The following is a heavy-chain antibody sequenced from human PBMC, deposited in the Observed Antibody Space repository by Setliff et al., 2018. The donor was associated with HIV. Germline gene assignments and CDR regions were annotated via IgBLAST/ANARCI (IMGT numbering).Heavy chain of an antibody. D-gene: IGHD6-19*01. CDR3: ASTGYSSGWSFDY. J-gene: IGHJ4*02. CDR1: GGSISSSNYY. Sequence: SETLSLTCAVSGGSISSSNYYWVWIRQPPGKELEWIGSFYYSGSTYYNPSLKSRVTISLDTSKNQFSLKLSSVTAADTAVYYCASTGYSSGWSFDYWGQGTLVTVSS. CDR2: FYYSGST. V-gene: IGHV4-39*07.